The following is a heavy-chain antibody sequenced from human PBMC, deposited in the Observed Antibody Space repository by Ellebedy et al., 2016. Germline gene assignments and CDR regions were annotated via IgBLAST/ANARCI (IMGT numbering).Heavy chain of an antibody. V-gene: IGHV3-7*03. CDR1: ELNLGNYF. CDR2: VKQDGSEK. J-gene: IGHJ4*02. Sequence: GGSLRLXXTASELNLGNYFMTWVRQAPGKGLEWVANVKQDGSEKFYADSVKGRFTISRDNAKNSVYLQMNSLSAEDTAVYFCARDRSRLFSAGEDYWGQGALVIVSS. CDR3: ARDRSRLFSAGEDY. D-gene: IGHD3-16*01.